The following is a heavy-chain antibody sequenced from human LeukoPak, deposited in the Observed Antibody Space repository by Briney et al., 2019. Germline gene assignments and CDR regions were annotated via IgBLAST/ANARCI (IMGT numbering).Heavy chain of an antibody. CDR1: GYTFTGYY. CDR2: INPNSGGT. J-gene: IGHJ4*02. D-gene: IGHD3-3*01. V-gene: IGHV1-2*02. Sequence: ASVKVSCKASGYTFTGYYMHWVRQAPGQGLEWVGWINPNSGGTNYAQKFQGRVTMTRDTSISTAYMELSGLRSDDTAVYYCARGIRSKDFWSGYYSDYFDYWGQGTLVTVSS. CDR3: ARGIRSKDFWSGYYSDYFDY.